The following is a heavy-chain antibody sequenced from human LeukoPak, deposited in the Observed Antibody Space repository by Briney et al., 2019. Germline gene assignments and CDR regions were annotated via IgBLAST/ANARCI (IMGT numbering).Heavy chain of an antibody. CDR1: VGTFSSYA. Sequence: ASVKVSCKASVGTFSSYAISWVRQAPGQGLEWMGGVIPIFGTANYAQKFQGRVTITADESTSTAYMELSSLRSEDTAVYYCARNILGYCSGGSCYSGGFDYWGQGTLVTVSS. V-gene: IGHV1-69*13. CDR2: VIPIFGTA. CDR3: ARNILGYCSGGSCYSGGFDY. J-gene: IGHJ4*02. D-gene: IGHD2-15*01.